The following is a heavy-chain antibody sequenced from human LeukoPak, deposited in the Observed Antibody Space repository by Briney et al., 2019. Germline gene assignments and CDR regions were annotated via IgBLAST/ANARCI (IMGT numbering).Heavy chain of an antibody. CDR3: ARDLRPGRYSSSWYGEDY. J-gene: IGHJ4*02. Sequence: GASVKVSCKASGGTFSSYAISWVRQAPGQWLEWMGRIIPILGIANYAQKFQGRVTITADKSTSTAYMELSSLRSEDTAVYYCARDLRPGRYSSSWYGEDYWGQGTLVTVSS. D-gene: IGHD6-13*01. V-gene: IGHV1-69*04. CDR2: IIPILGIA. CDR1: GGTFSSYA.